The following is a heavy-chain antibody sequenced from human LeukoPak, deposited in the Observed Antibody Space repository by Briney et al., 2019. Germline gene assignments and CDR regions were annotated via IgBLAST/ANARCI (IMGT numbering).Heavy chain of an antibody. D-gene: IGHD2-21*02. CDR2: INSDGSST. Sequence: GGSLRLSCAASGFTFSSYWMNWVRHAPGKGLVWVSRINSDGSSTSYADSAKGRFTISRNNAKNTLYLQMNSLRAEDTAVYYCARDVIPYCGGDCYDNWFDPWGQGTLVTVSS. CDR3: ARDVIPYCGGDCYDNWFDP. V-gene: IGHV3-74*01. CDR1: GFTFSSYW. J-gene: IGHJ5*02.